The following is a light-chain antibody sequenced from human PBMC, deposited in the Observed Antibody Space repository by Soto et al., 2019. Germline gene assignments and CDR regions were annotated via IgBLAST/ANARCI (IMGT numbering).Light chain of an antibody. CDR1: QSVSAN. Sequence: EIVLTQSPGTLSLSPGERATLSCRASQSVSANLAWYQHKPGQAPRLLIYGASSRATGIPDRFSGSGSGTDFTLTISRLEPEDFAVYYCQQYGSSALTFGGGTKWIS. CDR2: GAS. J-gene: IGKJ4*01. CDR3: QQYGSSALT. V-gene: IGKV3-20*01.